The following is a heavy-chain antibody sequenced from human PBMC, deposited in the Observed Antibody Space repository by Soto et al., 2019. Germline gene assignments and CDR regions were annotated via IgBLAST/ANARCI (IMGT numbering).Heavy chain of an antibody. J-gene: IGHJ4*02. D-gene: IGHD3-22*01. V-gene: IGHV3-23*01. CDR1: GFTFRSSA. CDR2: ISGSGGST. Sequence: EVPLLESGGGLVQPGGSLRLSCAASGFTFRSSAMSWFRQAPGKGLEWVSAISGSGGSTYYADSVKGRFTISRDNSKNTLYLQMNSLRAEDTAVYYCANPFYDSPGYWGQGTLVTVSS. CDR3: ANPFYDSPGY.